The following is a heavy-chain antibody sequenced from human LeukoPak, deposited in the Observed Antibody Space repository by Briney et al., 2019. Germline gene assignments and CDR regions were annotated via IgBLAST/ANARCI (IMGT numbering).Heavy chain of an antibody. CDR2: ISRNGTYI. D-gene: IGHD2-15*01. Sequence: GGSLALSCAASGFTFSSYIMNWVRQAPGKGLEWVSSISRNGTYIHYADSVKGRFTISRDNAKQSLYLQMSSLRAEDTAVYYCARDEGYSFDYWGQGTMVTVSS. V-gene: IGHV3-21*01. CDR1: GFTFSSYI. J-gene: IGHJ4*02. CDR3: ARDEGYSFDY.